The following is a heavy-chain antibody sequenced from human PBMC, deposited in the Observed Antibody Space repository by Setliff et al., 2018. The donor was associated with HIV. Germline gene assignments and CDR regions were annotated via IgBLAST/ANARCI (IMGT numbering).Heavy chain of an antibody. CDR3: ARLGDSFGSSGYYYSAEYFQH. CDR1: GYTFTDYY. CDR2: IFPDDSDT. D-gene: IGHD3-22*01. V-gene: IGHV5-51*01. J-gene: IGHJ1*01. Sequence: PGESLKISCKGSGYTFTDYYIGWVRQMPGKGLEWMGIIFPDDSDTTYSSSFQGQVTISADKSINTAYLQWSSLKASDTAMYYCARLGDSFGSSGYYYSAEYFQHWGQGTLVTVSS.